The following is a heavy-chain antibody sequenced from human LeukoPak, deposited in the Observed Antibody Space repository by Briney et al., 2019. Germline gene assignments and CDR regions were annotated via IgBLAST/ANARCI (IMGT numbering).Heavy chain of an antibody. CDR2: ISYDGCNK. CDR1: GFTFSSYA. D-gene: IGHD2-8*02. J-gene: IGHJ4*02. CDR3: ARDTGGSYYFDY. V-gene: IGHV3-30-3*01. Sequence: GGSLRLSCAASGFTFSSYAMHWVRQAPGKGREWVAVISYDGCNKYYADSVKGRFTISRDNSKNTLYLQMNSLRAEDTAVYYCARDTGGSYYFDYWGQGTLVTVSS.